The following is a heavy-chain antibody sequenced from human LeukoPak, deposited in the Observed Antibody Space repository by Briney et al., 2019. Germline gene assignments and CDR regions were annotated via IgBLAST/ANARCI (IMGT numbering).Heavy chain of an antibody. Sequence: SQTLSLTCAVYGGSISSGGYYWSWIRQTAGKGLEWIGRIYTSGRTNYNPSLKSRVTISVDTSKSQFSLKLSSVTAADTAVYYCARSLNSGWYYFYYWGQGTLVTVSS. V-gene: IGHV4-61*02. J-gene: IGHJ4*02. CDR3: ARSLNSGWYYFYY. CDR1: GGSISSGGYY. CDR2: IYTSGRT. D-gene: IGHD6-19*01.